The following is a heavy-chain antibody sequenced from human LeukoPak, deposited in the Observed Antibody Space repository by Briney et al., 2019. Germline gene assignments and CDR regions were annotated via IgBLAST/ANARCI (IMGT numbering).Heavy chain of an antibody. V-gene: IGHV4-61*02. Sequence: SQTLSLTCTVSGGSISSGSYYWSWIRQPAGKGLEWIGRIYTSGSTNYNPSLKSRVTISVDTSKNQFSLKLSSVTAADTAVYYCAAQGYCSGGSCHDYWGQGTLVTVSS. CDR1: GGSISSGSYY. D-gene: IGHD2-15*01. CDR3: AAQGYCSGGSCHDY. CDR2: IYTSGST. J-gene: IGHJ4*02.